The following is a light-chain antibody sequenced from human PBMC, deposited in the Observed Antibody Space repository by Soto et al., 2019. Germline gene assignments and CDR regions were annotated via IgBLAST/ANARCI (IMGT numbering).Light chain of an antibody. J-gene: IGKJ1*01. CDR1: QTISSW. V-gene: IGKV1-5*03. CDR3: QHYNSYSEA. CDR2: KAS. Sequence: DIQMTQSPSTLSGSVGDRVTITCRASQTISSWLAWYQQKPGKAHKLLIYKASTLKNGVQSRFSGSGSGTEFTLTIRSLQPDDFATYYCQHYNSYSEAFGQGTKVDIK.